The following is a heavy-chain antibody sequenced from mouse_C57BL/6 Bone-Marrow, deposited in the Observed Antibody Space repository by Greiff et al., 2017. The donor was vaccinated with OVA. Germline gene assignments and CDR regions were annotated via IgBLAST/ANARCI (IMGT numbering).Heavy chain of an antibody. J-gene: IGHJ2*01. D-gene: IGHD4-1*01. CDR3: AKTGTAYYFDY. CDR1: GFTFSSYG. Sequence: EVKVVESGGDLVKPGGSLKLSCAASGFTFSSYGMSWVRQTPDKRLEWVATISSGGSYTYYPDSVKGRFTISRDNAKNTLYLQMSSLKSEDTAMYYCAKTGTAYYFDYWGQGTTLTVSS. V-gene: IGHV5-6*01. CDR2: ISSGGSYT.